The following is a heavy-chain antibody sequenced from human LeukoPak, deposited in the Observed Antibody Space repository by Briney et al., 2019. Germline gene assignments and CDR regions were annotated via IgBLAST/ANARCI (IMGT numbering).Heavy chain of an antibody. D-gene: IGHD3-10*01. CDR1: GFTFSSYA. CDR2: ISGSGGST. J-gene: IGHJ4*02. V-gene: IGHV3-23*01. CDR3: AKHMARYYGSGSYDY. Sequence: GGSLRLSCAASGFTFSSYAMSWVRQAPGKGLEWVSAISGSGGSTYYADSVKGRFTISRDNSKNTLYLQMNSLRAEDTAVYYCAKHMARYYGSGSYDYWGQGTLVTVSS.